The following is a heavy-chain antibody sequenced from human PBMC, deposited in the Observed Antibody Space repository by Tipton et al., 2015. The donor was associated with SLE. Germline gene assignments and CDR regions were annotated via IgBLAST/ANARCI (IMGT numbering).Heavy chain of an antibody. CDR3: ARPLGLATIDAFDI. V-gene: IGHV1-18*01. J-gene: IGHJ3*02. D-gene: IGHD5-24*01. CDR1: GGTFSSYA. CDR2: ISAYSVNI. Sequence: QVQLVQSGAEVKKPGSSVKVSCKASGGTFSSYAISWVRQAPGQGLEWMGRISAYSVNINYVQKFRGRVTLTTDTSTSTAYMELRSLRSDDTAVYYCARPLGLATIDAFDIWGQGTVVTVSS.